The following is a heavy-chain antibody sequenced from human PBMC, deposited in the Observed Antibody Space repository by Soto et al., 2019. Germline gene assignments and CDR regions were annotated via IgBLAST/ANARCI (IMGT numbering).Heavy chain of an antibody. CDR1: EYTFTTYD. V-gene: IGHV1-8*01. J-gene: IGHJ4*02. Sequence: GASVRVSCRASEYTFTTYDINWVRKATGQGLELVGRMNPNSGNRGYAQKFQGRVTMTRNTSIKTAYMELSRLRSEDMAVYYCARGLLVDNWNHLPLWGQGTMVTVSS. D-gene: IGHD1-20*01. CDR2: MNPNSGNR. CDR3: ARGLLVDNWNHLPL.